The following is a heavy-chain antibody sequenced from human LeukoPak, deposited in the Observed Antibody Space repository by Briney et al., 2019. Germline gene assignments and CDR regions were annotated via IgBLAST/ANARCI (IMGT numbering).Heavy chain of an antibody. CDR1: GGSISNYY. CDR3: ARSRGKTLVTRFDY. V-gene: IGHV4-4*07. D-gene: IGHD3-9*01. CDR2: INTSGST. Sequence: SETLSLTCTVSGGSISNYYWSWIRQPAGKGLEWIGRINTSGSTDYNPSLKSRVTMSVDTSRNQFSLKLSSLTAADKAVYYCARSRGKTLVTRFDYWGQGTLLTVSS. J-gene: IGHJ4*02.